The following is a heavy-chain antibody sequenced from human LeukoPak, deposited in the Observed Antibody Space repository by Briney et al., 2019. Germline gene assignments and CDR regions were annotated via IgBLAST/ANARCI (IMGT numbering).Heavy chain of an antibody. Sequence: PGGSLRLSCAASGFTVSTNEMSWVRQAPGKGLEWVSGISWNSGSIGYADSVKGRFTISRDNAKNSLYLQMNSLRTEDTALYYCAKDRNTAMAPGYVMDVWGQGTTVTVSS. J-gene: IGHJ6*02. D-gene: IGHD5-18*01. V-gene: IGHV3-9*01. CDR2: ISWNSGSI. CDR3: AKDRNTAMAPGYVMDV. CDR1: GFTVSTNE.